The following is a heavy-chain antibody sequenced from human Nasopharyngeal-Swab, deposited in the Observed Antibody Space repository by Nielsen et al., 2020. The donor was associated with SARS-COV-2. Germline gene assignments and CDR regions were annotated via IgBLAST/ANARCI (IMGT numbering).Heavy chain of an antibody. V-gene: IGHV4-34*01. Sequence: GSLRLSCAVYGGSFSGYYWSWIRQPPGKVLEWIGEINHSGSTNYNPSLKGRVTISVDTSKNQFSLKLSSVTAADTAVYYCARGRGVLRFLEWLKTDIYYYYMDVWGKGTTVTVSS. CDR2: INHSGST. J-gene: IGHJ6*03. D-gene: IGHD3-3*01. CDR1: GGSFSGYY. CDR3: ARGRGVLRFLEWLKTDIYYYYMDV.